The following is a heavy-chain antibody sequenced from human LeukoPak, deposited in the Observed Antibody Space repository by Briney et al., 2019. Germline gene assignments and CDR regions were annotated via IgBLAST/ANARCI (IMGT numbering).Heavy chain of an antibody. CDR1: GYTFTGYY. J-gene: IGHJ3*02. CDR3: ARTSTYYYDSSGYSDAFDI. Sequence: ASVKVSCTASGYTFTGYYMHWVRQAPGQGLEWMGWINPNSGGTNYAQKFQGRVTMTRDTSISTAYMELSRLRSDDTAVYYCARTSTYYYDSSGYSDAFDIWGQGTMVTVSS. D-gene: IGHD3-22*01. CDR2: INPNSGGT. V-gene: IGHV1-2*02.